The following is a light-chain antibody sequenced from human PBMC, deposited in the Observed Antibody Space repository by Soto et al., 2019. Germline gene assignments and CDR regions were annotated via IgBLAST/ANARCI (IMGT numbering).Light chain of an antibody. J-gene: IGKJ1*01. CDR1: QSVSSDY. CDR2: AAY. V-gene: IGKV3-20*01. Sequence: EIVLTQSPGTLSLSPGERATLCCRASQSVSSDYLVWYQQKPGQAPRLLIYAAYSRATGIPDRFSGSGSGTEFTLTISRLEPEDSAIYYCHQYGAAPPWTCGQGTKVDIK. CDR3: HQYGAAPPWT.